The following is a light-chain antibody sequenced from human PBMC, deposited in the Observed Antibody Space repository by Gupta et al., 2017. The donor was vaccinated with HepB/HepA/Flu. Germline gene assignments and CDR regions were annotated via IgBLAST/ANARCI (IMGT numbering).Light chain of an antibody. V-gene: IGLV1-47*02. J-gene: IGLJ3*02. CDR1: RSNGGSNY. CDR3: AASDDSLSGWV. CDR2: SHD. Sequence: HSVLTQPPPASGTPGPRVTINCSGSRSNGGSNYVYWYQQFHGTAPKLLFYSHDQRPSGVADRFSASKSGTSASPPTIGLRAEDEADYYCAASDDSLSGWVFGGGTKLTVL.